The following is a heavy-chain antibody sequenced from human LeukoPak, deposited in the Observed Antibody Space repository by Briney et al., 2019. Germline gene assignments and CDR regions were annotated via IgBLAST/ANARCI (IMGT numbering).Heavy chain of an antibody. D-gene: IGHD6-19*01. CDR1: GYTFTSYY. V-gene: IGHV1-18*04. Sequence: ASVKVSCKASGYTFTSYYMHWVRQAPGQGLEWMGWISAYNGNTNYAQKLQGRVTMTTDTSTSTAYMELRSLRSDNTAVYYCARAVAEHFDYWGQGTLVTVSS. CDR2: ISAYNGNT. CDR3: ARAVAEHFDY. J-gene: IGHJ4*02.